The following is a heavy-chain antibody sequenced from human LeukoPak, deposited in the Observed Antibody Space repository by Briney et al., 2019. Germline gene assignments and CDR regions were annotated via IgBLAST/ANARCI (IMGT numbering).Heavy chain of an antibody. CDR2: IYYVGST. Sequence: SETLSLTCTVSGGSISSGGNYWSWLRQLPGKGLEWIGYIYYVGSTNYNPSLKSRLSMSVDTSKNQFSLSLTSVTAADTAVYYCARVEVIGSTRYFDYWGQGAMVSVSS. J-gene: IGHJ4*02. V-gene: IGHV4-31*03. D-gene: IGHD3-16*02. CDR1: GGSISSGGNY. CDR3: ARVEVIGSTRYFDY.